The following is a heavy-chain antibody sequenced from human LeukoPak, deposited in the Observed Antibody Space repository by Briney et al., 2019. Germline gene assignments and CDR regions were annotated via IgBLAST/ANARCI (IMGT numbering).Heavy chain of an antibody. D-gene: IGHD3-16*01. CDR3: AKVGVKKSDHDAFDI. Sequence: PGGSLRLSCAASGFTFSSYAMSWVRQAPGKGLEWVAFIRYDGSNKYYADSVKGRFTISRDNSKNTLYLQMNSLRAEDTAVYYCAKVGVKKSDHDAFDIWGQGTMDTVSS. CDR1: GFTFSSYA. J-gene: IGHJ3*02. V-gene: IGHV3-30*02. CDR2: IRYDGSNK.